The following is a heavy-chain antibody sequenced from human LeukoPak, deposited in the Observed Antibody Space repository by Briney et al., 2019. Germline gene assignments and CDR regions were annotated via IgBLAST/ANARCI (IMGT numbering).Heavy chain of an antibody. Sequence: SETLSLTCTVSGGSISSSSYYWGWIRQPPGKGLEWIGSIYYSGSTCYNPSLKSRVTISVDTSKNQFSLKLSSVTAADTAVYYCARLYYGSGSYYPLNFDFWGQGTLVTVSS. V-gene: IGHV4-39*01. CDR2: IYYSGST. CDR1: GGSISSSSYY. D-gene: IGHD3-10*01. CDR3: ARLYYGSGSYYPLNFDF. J-gene: IGHJ4*02.